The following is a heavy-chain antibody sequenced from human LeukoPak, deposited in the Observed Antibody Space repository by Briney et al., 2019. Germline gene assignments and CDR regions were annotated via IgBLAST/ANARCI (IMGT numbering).Heavy chain of an antibody. D-gene: IGHD4-17*01. CDR1: GGSISSYY. V-gene: IGHV4-59*12. Sequence: SETLSLTCTVSGGSISSYYWSWIRQPPGKGLEWIGYIYYSGSTNYNPSLKSRVTMSVDTSKNQFSLKLSSVTAADTAVYYCARDNGDYVSDFFDYWGQGTLVTVSS. CDR3: ARDNGDYVSDFFDY. CDR2: IYYSGST. J-gene: IGHJ4*02.